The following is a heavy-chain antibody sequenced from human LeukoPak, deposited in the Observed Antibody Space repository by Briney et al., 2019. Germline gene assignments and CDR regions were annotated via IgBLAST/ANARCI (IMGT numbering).Heavy chain of an antibody. V-gene: IGHV3-21*01. Sequence: RPGGSLRLSCAASGFTFSSYSMNWVRQAPGKGLEWVSSISSSSSYIYYADSVKGRFTISRDNAKNSLYLQMNSLRAEDTAVYYCARATGTDGDILTGYFSGGSEAGRGFDPWGQGTLVTVSS. CDR3: ARATGTDGDILTGYFSGGSEAGRGFDP. J-gene: IGHJ5*02. CDR2: ISSSSSYI. CDR1: GFTFSSYS. D-gene: IGHD3-9*01.